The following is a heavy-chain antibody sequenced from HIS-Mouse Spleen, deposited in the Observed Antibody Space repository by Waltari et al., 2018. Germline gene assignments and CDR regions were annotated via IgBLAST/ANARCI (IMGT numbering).Heavy chain of an antibody. Sequence: QVQLVQSGAAVKKPGASVKVHCKASGYTFPGFYMHGVRQAPGQGLEWMGWINPNSGGTNYAQKFQGRVTMTRDTSISTAYMELSRLRSDDTAVYYCARDRKDAFDIWGQGTMVTVSS. J-gene: IGHJ3*02. V-gene: IGHV1-2*02. CDR2: INPNSGGT. CDR1: GYTFPGFY. CDR3: ARDRKDAFDI.